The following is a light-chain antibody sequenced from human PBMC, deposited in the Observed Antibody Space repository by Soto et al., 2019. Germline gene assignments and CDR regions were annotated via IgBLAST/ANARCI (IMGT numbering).Light chain of an antibody. CDR2: EAT. V-gene: IGLV2-14*01. CDR1: SSDIGRYNF. CDR3: TSYTITSPYV. Sequence: QSLLTQPASMSGSPGQSITISCTGTSSDIGRYNFVSWYQHHPGKAPKLIIYEATKRASGVSYRFSGSKSGNTASLTISGLQAEDEADYYCTSYTITSPYVFGTGTKVTVL. J-gene: IGLJ1*01.